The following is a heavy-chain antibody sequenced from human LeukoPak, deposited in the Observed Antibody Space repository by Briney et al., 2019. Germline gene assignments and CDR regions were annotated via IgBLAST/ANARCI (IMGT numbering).Heavy chain of an antibody. CDR3: ARGPYSSNWYVDY. CDR2: ISRTGNSI. D-gene: IGHD6-13*01. J-gene: IGHJ4*02. V-gene: IGHV3-48*03. Sequence: GGSLRLSCAASVFTLSRHAMYWLRLAPGKGLEWISYISRTGNSIYYADSVKGRFTISRDSAKNSLYLQMNSLRAEDTAVYYCARGPYSSNWYVDYWGQGTLVTVAS. CDR1: VFTLSRHA.